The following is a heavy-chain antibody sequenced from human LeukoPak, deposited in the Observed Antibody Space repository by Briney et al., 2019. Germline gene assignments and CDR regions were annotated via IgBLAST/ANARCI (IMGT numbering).Heavy chain of an antibody. CDR1: GYTFTGYY. CDR2: INPSSGGT. J-gene: IGHJ6*02. D-gene: IGHD3-9*01. V-gene: IGHV1-2*02. Sequence: ASVKVSCKASGYTFTGYYMHWVRQAPGQGLEWMGWINPSSGGTNYAQKFQGRVTMTRDTSISTAYMELSRLRSDDTAVYYCARDMGLYYDILTGYSPYYGMDVWGQGTTVTVSS. CDR3: ARDMGLYYDILTGYSPYYGMDV.